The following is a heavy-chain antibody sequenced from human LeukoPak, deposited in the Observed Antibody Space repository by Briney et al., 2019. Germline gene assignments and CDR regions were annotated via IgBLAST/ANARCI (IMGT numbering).Heavy chain of an antibody. D-gene: IGHD3-22*01. Sequence: SETLSLTCAVYGGSFSGYYWSWVRQPPGKGLEWIGEINHSGSTNYNPSLKSRVTISVATSKHQFSLKLSSVAAADTAVYYCARRHDSSGYSNDFDIWGKGTMVTVSS. CDR1: GGSFSGYY. CDR3: ARRHDSSGYSNDFDI. CDR2: INHSGST. J-gene: IGHJ3*02. V-gene: IGHV4-34*01.